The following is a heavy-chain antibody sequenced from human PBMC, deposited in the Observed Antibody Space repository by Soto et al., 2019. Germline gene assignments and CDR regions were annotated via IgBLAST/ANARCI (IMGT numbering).Heavy chain of an antibody. CDR2: MNPNSGNT. CDR3: ARGLMVRGVMLDY. D-gene: IGHD3-10*01. Sequence: ASVKVSCKASGYTFTSYDINWVRQATGQGLEWMGWMNPNSGNTGYAQKFQGRVTMTRNTSISTAYMELSSLRSEDTAVYSCARGLMVRGVMLDYWGQGTLVTVSS. V-gene: IGHV1-8*01. J-gene: IGHJ4*02. CDR1: GYTFTSYD.